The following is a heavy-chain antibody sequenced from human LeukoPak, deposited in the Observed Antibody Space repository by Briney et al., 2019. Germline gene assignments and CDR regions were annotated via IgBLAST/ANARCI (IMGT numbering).Heavy chain of an antibody. Sequence: PGGSLRLSCAASGFTFSSYGMHWVRQAPGKGLEWVAVIWYDGSNKYYADSVKGRFTISRDNSKNTLYLQMNSLRAEDTAVYYCARGGYGDYVLLSHYYYGMDVWGQGTTVTVSS. V-gene: IGHV3-33*01. CDR3: ARGGYGDYVLLSHYYYGMDV. CDR1: GFTFSSYG. D-gene: IGHD4-17*01. J-gene: IGHJ6*02. CDR2: IWYDGSNK.